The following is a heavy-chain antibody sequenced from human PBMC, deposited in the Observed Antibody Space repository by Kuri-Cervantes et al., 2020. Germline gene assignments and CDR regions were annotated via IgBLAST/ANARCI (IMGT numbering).Heavy chain of an antibody. D-gene: IGHD5-12*01. V-gene: IGHV4-4*07. CDR3: ARGASGYNQRIVKYYFDY. J-gene: IGHJ4*02. CDR1: GFTFSSYS. CDR2: IYTSGST. Sequence: ESLKISCAASGFTFSSYSMNWIRQPAGKGLEWIGRIYTSGSTNYNPSLKSRVTMSVDTSKNQFSLKLSSVTAADTAVYYCARGASGYNQRIVKYYFDYWGQGTLVTVSS.